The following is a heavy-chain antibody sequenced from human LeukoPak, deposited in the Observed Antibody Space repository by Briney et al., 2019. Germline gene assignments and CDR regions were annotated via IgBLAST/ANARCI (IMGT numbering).Heavy chain of an antibody. CDR2: INHSGST. Sequence: PSETLSLTCAVYGGSFSGYYWSWIRQPPGKGLEWLGEINHSGSTNYNPSLKSRVTISVDTSKNQFSLKLSSVTAADTAVYYCARAPHEYDYVWGSYRPFGGMDVWGQGTTVTVSS. J-gene: IGHJ6*02. CDR1: GGSFSGYY. CDR3: ARAPHEYDYVWGSYRPFGGMDV. D-gene: IGHD3-16*02. V-gene: IGHV4-34*01.